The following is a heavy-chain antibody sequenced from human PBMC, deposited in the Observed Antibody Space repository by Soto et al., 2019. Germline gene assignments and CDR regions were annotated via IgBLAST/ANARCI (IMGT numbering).Heavy chain of an antibody. D-gene: IGHD6-13*01. Sequence: EVQLLESGGGLVQPGVSLRLSCAASGFTFSSNAMSWVRQAPGKGLEWVSVISGSGGTTYHADSVKGRFTISRDNSKNPLYLQMNSLRADDTAVYYCAGGSGISAASDYWGQGTLVTVSS. CDR3: AGGSGISAASDY. J-gene: IGHJ4*02. CDR2: ISGSGGTT. V-gene: IGHV3-23*01. CDR1: GFTFSSNA.